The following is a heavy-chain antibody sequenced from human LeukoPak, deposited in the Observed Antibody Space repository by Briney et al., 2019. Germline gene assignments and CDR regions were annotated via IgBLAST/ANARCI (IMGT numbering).Heavy chain of an antibody. CDR2: IIPIFGTA. D-gene: IGHD3-22*01. J-gene: IGHJ4*02. CDR3: ASAPYYYDSSGYYYESFDY. V-gene: IGHV1-69*05. Sequence: GASVKVSCKASGGTFSSYAISWVRQAPGQGLEWMGGIIPIFGTANYAQKFQGRVTITTDESTSTAYMELSSLRSEDTAAYYCASAPYYYDSSGYYYESFDYWGQGTLVTVSS. CDR1: GGTFSSYA.